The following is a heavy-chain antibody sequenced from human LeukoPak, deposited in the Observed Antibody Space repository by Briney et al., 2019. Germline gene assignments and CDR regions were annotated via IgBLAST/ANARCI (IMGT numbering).Heavy chain of an antibody. CDR3: ASQGGFRATIEYYFDY. CDR1: GFTFSSYT. D-gene: IGHD3-16*01. J-gene: IGHJ4*02. CDR2: ICSNSCTI. V-gene: IGHV3-48*01. Sequence: PGGSLRLSCAASGFTFSSYTMNWVRQAAGKGMEGVSYICSNSCTIYYAVSVKGRFPISRDNAQNSLYLQMNSLRAEDTAVYYCASQGGFRATIEYYFDYWGQGTLVTVSS.